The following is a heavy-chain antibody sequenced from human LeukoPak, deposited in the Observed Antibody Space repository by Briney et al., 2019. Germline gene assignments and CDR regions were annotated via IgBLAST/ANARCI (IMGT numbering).Heavy chain of an antibody. J-gene: IGHJ6*02. CDR2: ISSSGSTI. V-gene: IGHV3-11*01. Sequence: GGSLRLSCAASGFTFSDYYMSWIRQAPGKGLEWVSYISSSGSTIYYADSVKGRFTISRDNAKNSLYLQMNSLRAEDTAVYYCARGMGYSYGYGNYYYYYGMDVWGQGTTVTVSS. D-gene: IGHD5-18*01. CDR3: ARGMGYSYGYGNYYYYYGMDV. CDR1: GFTFSDYY.